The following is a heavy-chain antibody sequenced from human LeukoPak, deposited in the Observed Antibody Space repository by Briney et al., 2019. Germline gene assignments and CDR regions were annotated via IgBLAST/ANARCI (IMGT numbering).Heavy chain of an antibody. CDR3: ARQPIFGVVRRNAFDI. V-gene: IGHV1-18*01. D-gene: IGHD3-3*02. J-gene: IGHJ3*02. CDR2: ISAYNGNT. CDR1: VYTCTIYG. Sequence: GASVNVSCKASVYTCTIYGISWVRQAPGQGLEWMGWISAYNGNTNYAQKLQDRVTMNTDTSMSTAYMVLRRLRSDDTAMYYCARQPIFGVVRRNAFDIWGQGTMVTVSS.